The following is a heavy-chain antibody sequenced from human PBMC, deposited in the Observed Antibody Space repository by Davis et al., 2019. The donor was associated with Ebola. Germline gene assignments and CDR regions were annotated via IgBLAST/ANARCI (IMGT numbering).Heavy chain of an antibody. V-gene: IGHV1-69*06. CDR1: GDTVSSYA. Sequence: AASVKVSCKASGDTVSSYAISWVRQAPGQGLEWMGGIIPIFGTANYAQKFQGRVTITADKSTSTAYMELSSLRSEDTAVYYCAREWLDAFDIWGQGTMVTVSS. CDR2: IIPIFGTA. CDR3: AREWLDAFDI. D-gene: IGHD3-22*01. J-gene: IGHJ3*02.